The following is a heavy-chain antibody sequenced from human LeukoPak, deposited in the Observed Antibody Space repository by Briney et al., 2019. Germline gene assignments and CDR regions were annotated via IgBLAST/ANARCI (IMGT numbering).Heavy chain of an antibody. V-gene: IGHV4-31*03. J-gene: IGHJ4*02. CDR2: MSYSGTT. CDR3: AREGGGGSGYEERFDY. D-gene: IGHD5-12*01. CDR1: GGSISSGDYP. Sequence: KPSETLSLTCTVSGGSISSGDYPWNWIRQFPGKGLEWIGYMSYSGTTNYNPSLRSRVSISLDTSKNQFSLKLSSVTAADTAVYYCAREGGGGSGYEERFDYWGQGTLVTVSS.